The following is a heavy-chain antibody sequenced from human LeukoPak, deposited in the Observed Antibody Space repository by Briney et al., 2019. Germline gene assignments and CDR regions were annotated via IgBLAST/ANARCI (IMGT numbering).Heavy chain of an antibody. CDR2: INPSGGTT. Sequence: ASVKVSCKASGYTFTSYYIHWVRQAPGRGLEWVGIINPSGGTTNFAQNFQGRVIVTRDTSTSTVYMELSSLRSEDTAVYYCARGGGNADWHDAFDIWGQGTTVTVSS. J-gene: IGHJ3*02. CDR3: ARGGGNADWHDAFDI. D-gene: IGHD3-9*01. V-gene: IGHV1-46*01. CDR1: GYTFTSYY.